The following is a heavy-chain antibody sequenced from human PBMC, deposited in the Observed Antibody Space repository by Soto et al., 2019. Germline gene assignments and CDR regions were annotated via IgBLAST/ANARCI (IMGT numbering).Heavy chain of an antibody. Sequence: SETLSLTCDVSGVSISSGNWWSWVRQPPGKGLEWVAEVYNDGSANYHPSLESRATISVDRSKNQFSLRLSSVTAADTGKYYCARLVYDSRLNYLYFDHWGQGTLVTVSS. D-gene: IGHD3-22*01. CDR2: VYNDGSA. V-gene: IGHV4-4*02. CDR1: GVSISSGNW. CDR3: ARLVYDSRLNYLYFDH. J-gene: IGHJ4*02.